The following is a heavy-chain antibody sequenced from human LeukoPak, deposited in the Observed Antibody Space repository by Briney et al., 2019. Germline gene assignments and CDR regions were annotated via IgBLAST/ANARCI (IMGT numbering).Heavy chain of an antibody. D-gene: IGHD6-19*01. V-gene: IGHV1-3*01. J-gene: IGHJ4*02. CDR3: ARVRRGIAVAGTPALIY. Sequence: ASVKVSCKASGYTFTSYAMHWVRQAPGQRLEWMGWINAGNGNTKYSQKFQGRVTITRATSASTAYMELSSLRSEDTAVYYCARVRRGIAVAGTPALIYWGQGTLVTVSS. CDR1: GYTFTSYA. CDR2: INAGNGNT.